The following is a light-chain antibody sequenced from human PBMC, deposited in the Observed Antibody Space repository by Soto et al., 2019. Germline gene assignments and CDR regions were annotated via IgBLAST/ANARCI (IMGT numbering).Light chain of an antibody. J-gene: IGKJ4*01. CDR2: GAS. CDR1: QSLSTN. V-gene: IGKV3-11*01. CDR3: QQRSNWPPLT. Sequence: EIVMTQSPATLSVSPGEGATLSCRASQSLSTNLAWYQQKPGQAPRLLIYGASTRATGIPARFSGSGSGTDFTLTISSLEPEDFAVYYCQQRSNWPPLTFGGGTKVEIK.